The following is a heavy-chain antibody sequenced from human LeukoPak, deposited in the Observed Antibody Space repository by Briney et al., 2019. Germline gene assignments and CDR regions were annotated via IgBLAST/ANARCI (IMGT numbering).Heavy chain of an antibody. Sequence: GGSLRLSCAASGFTFSDYYMSWIRQAPGKGLEWVSYISSSGSTIYYADSVKGRFTISRDNAKNSLYLQMNSLRAEDTAVYYCARRLGSGSYYNGHFDYWGQGTLVTVSS. CDR2: ISSSGSTI. V-gene: IGHV3-11*04. CDR3: ARRLGSGSYYNGHFDY. D-gene: IGHD3-10*01. J-gene: IGHJ4*02. CDR1: GFTFSDYY.